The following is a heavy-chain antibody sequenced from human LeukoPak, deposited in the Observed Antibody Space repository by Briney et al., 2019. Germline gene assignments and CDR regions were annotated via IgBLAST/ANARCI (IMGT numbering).Heavy chain of an antibody. V-gene: IGHV3-64D*06. CDR2: INSNGGST. CDR1: GFTFSSYA. J-gene: IGHJ4*02. D-gene: IGHD6-19*01. Sequence: PGRSLRLSCAASGFTFSSYAMHWVRQAPGKGLEYVSAINSNGGSTYYADSVKGRFTISRDNSKNTLYLQMSSLRAEDTAVYYCVFRRGMAVAGTFDYWGQGTLVTVSS. CDR3: VFRRGMAVAGTFDY.